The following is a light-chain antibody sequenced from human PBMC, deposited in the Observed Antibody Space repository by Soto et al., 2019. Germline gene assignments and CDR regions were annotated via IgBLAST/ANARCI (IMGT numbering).Light chain of an antibody. J-gene: IGKJ1*01. CDR3: QHYYNWPRT. Sequence: EIVMTQSPATLSVSPGERVTLSCRAPQSILRNLAWYQHKPGQPPRLLIYGASTRATGIPGRFSGSGSGTEFTLTISSLQSEDFAVYYCQHYYNWPRTFGQGTKVEI. CDR1: QSILRN. V-gene: IGKV3-15*01. CDR2: GAS.